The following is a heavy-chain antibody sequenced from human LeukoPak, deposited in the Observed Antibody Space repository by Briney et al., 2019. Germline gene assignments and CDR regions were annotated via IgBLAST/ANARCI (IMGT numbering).Heavy chain of an antibody. CDR2: MNPNSGNT. D-gene: IGHD6-13*01. V-gene: IGHV1-8*01. CDR1: GYTFTSYD. Sequence: GASVKVSCTASGYTFTSYDINWVRQATGQGLEWMGWMNPNSGNTGYAQNFQGRVTMTRNTSISTAYMELSSLTSEDSAVYYCARRLGAAGTTLHYRDQGTLVTVSA. J-gene: IGHJ4*02. CDR3: ARRLGAAGTTLHY.